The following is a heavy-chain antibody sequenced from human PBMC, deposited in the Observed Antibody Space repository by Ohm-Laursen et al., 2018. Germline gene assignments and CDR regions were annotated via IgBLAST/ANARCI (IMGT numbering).Heavy chain of an antibody. Sequence: SLRLSCSASGFTFSSYWMHWVRQAPGKGLVWVSRIKSDGSSTNYADSVKGRFTISRDNAKNTLYLQINSLRAEDTAVYYCARDPTYYGSGSPFDYWGQGTLVIVSS. J-gene: IGHJ4*02. CDR3: ARDPTYYGSGSPFDY. CDR1: GFTFSSYW. D-gene: IGHD3-10*01. V-gene: IGHV3-74*01. CDR2: IKSDGSST.